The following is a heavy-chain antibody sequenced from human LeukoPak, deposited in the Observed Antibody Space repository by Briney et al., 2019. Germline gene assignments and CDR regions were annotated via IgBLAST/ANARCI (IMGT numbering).Heavy chain of an antibody. D-gene: IGHD5-12*01. Sequence: GSLRLSCAASGFTFSSYGMHWVRQAPGKGLEWVAVISYDGSNKYYADSVKGRFTISRDNSKNTLYLQMNSLRAEDTAVYYCAKESGYVVFDYWGQGTLVTVSS. CDR3: AKESGYVVFDY. CDR1: GFTFSSYG. J-gene: IGHJ4*02. CDR2: ISYDGSNK. V-gene: IGHV3-30*18.